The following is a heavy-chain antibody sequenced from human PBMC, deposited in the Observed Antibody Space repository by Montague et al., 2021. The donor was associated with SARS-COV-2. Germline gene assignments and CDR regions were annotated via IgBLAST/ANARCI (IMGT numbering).Heavy chain of an antibody. Sequence: SEILSLTCTVSGGSISSSSYYWGWIRQPPGKGLEWIGSIYYSGSTYYNPSLKSRVTISVDTSKNQFSLKLSSVTAADTAVYYCARRSYDILTGYSIPNWFDPWGQGTLVTVSS. D-gene: IGHD3-9*01. J-gene: IGHJ5*02. CDR1: GGSISSSSYY. CDR2: IYYSGST. CDR3: ARRSYDILTGYSIPNWFDP. V-gene: IGHV4-39*01.